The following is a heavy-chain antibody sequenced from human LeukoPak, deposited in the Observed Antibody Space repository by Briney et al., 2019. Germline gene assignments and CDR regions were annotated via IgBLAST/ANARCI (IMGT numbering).Heavy chain of an antibody. J-gene: IGHJ4*02. D-gene: IGHD1-7*01. CDR3: AKDRRPKITGTHESNFDY. Sequence: GGSLRLSCAASGFTFSSYSMNWVRQAPGKGLEWVSSISSSSSYIYYADSVKGRFTISRDNAKNSLYLQMNSLRAEDTAVYYCAKDRRPKITGTHESNFDYWGQGTLVTVSS. CDR2: ISSSSSYI. CDR1: GFTFSSYS. V-gene: IGHV3-21*04.